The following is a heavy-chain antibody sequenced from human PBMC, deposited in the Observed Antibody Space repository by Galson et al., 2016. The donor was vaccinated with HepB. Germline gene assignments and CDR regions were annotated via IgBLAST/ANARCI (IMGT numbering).Heavy chain of an antibody. Sequence: SLRLSCAASGFTFSSYGMHWVRQAPGKGLEWVAVIWNDGNEKHFADPVKGRFTISRDNSNNTVYLQMNSLRAEDTAVYYCVSDRNSGWSYFDRWGQGTLVTVSS. D-gene: IGHD6-19*01. CDR2: IWNDGNEK. CDR3: VSDRNSGWSYFDR. J-gene: IGHJ4*02. V-gene: IGHV3-33*01. CDR1: GFTFSSYG.